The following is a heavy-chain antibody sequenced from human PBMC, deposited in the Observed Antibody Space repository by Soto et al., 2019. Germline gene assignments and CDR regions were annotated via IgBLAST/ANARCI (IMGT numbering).Heavy chain of an antibody. V-gene: IGHV4-31*03. D-gene: IGHD3-3*01. CDR2: IYYSGST. Sequence: KASETLAVTCTFSVGSISIGGYYWRWIRQHPGKGREWIGYIYYSGSTYYNPSLKSRVTISVDTSKNQFSLKLSSVTAADTAVYYCARELNYDFWSGYYTGYYFDYWGQGTLVTAPQ. CDR3: ARELNYDFWSGYYTGYYFDY. J-gene: IGHJ4*02. CDR1: VGSISIGGYY.